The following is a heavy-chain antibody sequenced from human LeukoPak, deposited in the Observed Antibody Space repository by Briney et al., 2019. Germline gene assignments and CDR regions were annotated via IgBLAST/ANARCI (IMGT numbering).Heavy chain of an antibody. D-gene: IGHD6-19*01. J-gene: IGHJ4*02. CDR3: VKVGGWLVFDN. CDR2: ISGSGGST. CDR1: GFMLSNHA. Sequence: GGSLRLSRVASGFMLSNHAMHRVGQAPGKGLEWVSAISGSGGSTYYADSVKGRFTISRDNSKNTLYLQMNSLRAEDTALYFCVKVGGWLVFDNWGQGTPVTVSS. V-gene: IGHV3-23*01.